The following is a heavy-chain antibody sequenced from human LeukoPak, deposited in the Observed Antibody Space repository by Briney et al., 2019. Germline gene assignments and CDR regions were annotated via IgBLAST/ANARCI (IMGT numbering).Heavy chain of an antibody. J-gene: IGHJ4*02. Sequence: SETLSLTCTVSGGSISSSSYYWGWIRQPPGKGLEWIGSIYYSGSTYYNPSLKSRVTISVDTSKNQFSLKLSSVTAADTAVYYCARDLDFTIFGVGGQGTLVTVSS. CDR2: IYYSGST. CDR1: GGSISSSSYY. V-gene: IGHV4-39*07. CDR3: ARDLDFTIFGV. D-gene: IGHD3-3*01.